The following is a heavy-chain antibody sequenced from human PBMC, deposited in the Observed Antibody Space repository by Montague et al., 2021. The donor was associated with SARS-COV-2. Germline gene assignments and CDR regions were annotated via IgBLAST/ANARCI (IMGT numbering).Heavy chain of an antibody. Sequence: SETLSLTCTISGGSINSKTGCWDGSTQATGKGRMWIGSGNYTGSNYYNPSLQSRGTMSVDTSKKQFSLKLSSVTAADTGAYYCARHFPSGYTFGLDAFDLWGQGTMVTVSS. CDR2: GNYTGSN. CDR3: ARHFPSGYTFGLDAFDL. CDR1: GGSINSKTGC. D-gene: IGHD5-18*01. J-gene: IGHJ3*01. V-gene: IGHV4-39*01.